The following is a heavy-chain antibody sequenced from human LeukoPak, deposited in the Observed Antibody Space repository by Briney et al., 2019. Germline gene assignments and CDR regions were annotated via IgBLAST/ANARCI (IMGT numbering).Heavy chain of an antibody. Sequence: SETLSLTCTVSGGSISSNYWSWIRQPPGKGLEWIGYIYDSGRTNYNPSLKSRVTISVDTSKNQFSLKLSSVTAADTAVYYCAGTTGDYWGQGTLVTVSS. CDR3: AGTTGDY. J-gene: IGHJ4*02. D-gene: IGHD2/OR15-2a*01. V-gene: IGHV4-59*08. CDR2: IYDSGRT. CDR1: GGSISSNY.